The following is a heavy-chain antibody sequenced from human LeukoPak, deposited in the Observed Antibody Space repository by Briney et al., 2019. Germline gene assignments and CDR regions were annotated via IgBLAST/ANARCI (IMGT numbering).Heavy chain of an antibody. CDR3: AREDHYDSSGYQNNSFDP. V-gene: IGHV4-34*01. J-gene: IGHJ5*02. Sequence: SETLSLTCAVYGGSFSGYYWSWIRQPPGKGLEWIGEINHSGSTNYNPSLKSRVTISVDTSKNQFSLKLSSVTAADTAVYYCAREDHYDSSGYQNNSFDPWGQGTLVTVSS. CDR2: INHSGST. CDR1: GGSFSGYY. D-gene: IGHD3-22*01.